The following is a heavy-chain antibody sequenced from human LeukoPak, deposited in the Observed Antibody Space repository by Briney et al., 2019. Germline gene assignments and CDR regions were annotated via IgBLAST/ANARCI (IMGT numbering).Heavy chain of an antibody. CDR3: ATYKYDYVWGNQHFDY. CDR1: GGSLSTTSW. Sequence: SETLSLTCAVSGGSLSTTSWWVWLRQPPGKGLEWIGEFYHSGGGNNNYNPSLKSRVTLSVDTSKNQFSLKLNSVTAADTAVYYCATYKYDYVWGNQHFDYWGQGTLVAVSS. V-gene: IGHV4-4*02. J-gene: IGHJ4*02. D-gene: IGHD3-16*01. CDR2: FYHSGGGNN.